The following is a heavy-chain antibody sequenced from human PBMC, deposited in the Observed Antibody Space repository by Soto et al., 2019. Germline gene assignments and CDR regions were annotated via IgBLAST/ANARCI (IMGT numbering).Heavy chain of an antibody. D-gene: IGHD4-17*01. V-gene: IGHV5-51*01. CDR3: ARWAEGVTTPHFDY. J-gene: IGHJ4*01. CDR2: IYPDDSDI. CDR1: GDQFTNYW. Sequence: GESLKNSCKGSGDQFTNYWIGWVRQMTGKGLEWMGIIYPDDSDIRYSPSFQGQVTISADKSISTAYLQWSSLKASDTAMYYCARWAEGVTTPHFDYWGQGTLVTVSS.